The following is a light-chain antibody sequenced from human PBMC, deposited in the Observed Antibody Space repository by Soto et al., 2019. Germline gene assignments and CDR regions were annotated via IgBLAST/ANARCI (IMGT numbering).Light chain of an antibody. V-gene: IGKV3-20*01. CDR1: QSVSSSY. Sequence: EIVLTQSPGTLSLSPGERATLSCRASQSVSSSYLAWYQQKPGQAPRLLIYGASSRATGIPDRFSGSGSGTDFTLTISRVEPEDFAVYYCQQYGSSPTFGHGTKVEIK. CDR2: GAS. CDR3: QQYGSSPT. J-gene: IGKJ1*01.